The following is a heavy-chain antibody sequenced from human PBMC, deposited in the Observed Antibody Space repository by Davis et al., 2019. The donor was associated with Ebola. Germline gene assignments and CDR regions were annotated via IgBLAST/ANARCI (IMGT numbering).Heavy chain of an antibody. CDR1: VGTFSSYA. CDR3: AILWHDSSGYYYGRDFDY. V-gene: IGHV1-69*04. Sequence: SVNVSCKASVGTFSSYAISRVRQAPGQGLEWMGRIIPIFGIANYAQKFQGRVTITADKSTSTAYMELSSLRSEDTAVYYCAILWHDSSGYYYGRDFDYWGQGTLVTVSS. D-gene: IGHD3-22*01. J-gene: IGHJ4*02. CDR2: IIPIFGIA.